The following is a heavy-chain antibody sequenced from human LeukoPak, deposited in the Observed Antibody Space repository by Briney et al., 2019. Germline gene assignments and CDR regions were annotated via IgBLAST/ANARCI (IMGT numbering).Heavy chain of an antibody. CDR2: INTNTGNP. Sequence: ASVKVSCKASGYTFTSYAMNWVRQAPGQGLEWMGWINTNTGNPTYAQGFTGRFVFSLDTSVSTAYLQISSLKAEDTAVYYCARSSPAQWLVRKGFDYWGQGTLVTVSS. CDR1: GYTFTSYA. CDR3: ARSSPAQWLVRKGFDY. D-gene: IGHD6-19*01. V-gene: IGHV7-4-1*02. J-gene: IGHJ4*02.